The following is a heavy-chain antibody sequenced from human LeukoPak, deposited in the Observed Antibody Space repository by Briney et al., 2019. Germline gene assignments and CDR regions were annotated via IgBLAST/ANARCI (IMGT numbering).Heavy chain of an antibody. D-gene: IGHD3-10*01. J-gene: IGHJ6*03. V-gene: IGHV4-39*01. Sequence: SETLSLTCTVSGGSISSSSYYWGWIRQPPGKGLEWIGSIYYSGSTYYNPSLKSRVTISVDTSKNQFSLKLSSVTAADTAVYYCASITMVRGVIYSYYYYYYMDVWGKGTTVTISS. CDR1: GGSISSSSYY. CDR2: IYYSGST. CDR3: ASITMVRGVIYSYYYYYYMDV.